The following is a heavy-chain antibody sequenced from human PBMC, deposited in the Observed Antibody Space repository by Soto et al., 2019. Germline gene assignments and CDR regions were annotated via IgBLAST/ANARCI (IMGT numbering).Heavy chain of an antibody. J-gene: IGHJ6*02. D-gene: IGHD4-17*01. CDR2: IIPILQRV. V-gene: IGHV1-69*01. Sequence: QVQLVQSGAEVKKPGSSVKVSCKASRGTFGSYGISWVRQAPGQGLEWMGGIIPILQRVTYAEKFRGRVTITADXXTXXXXXXXXXXXXXXXXVYFCARDNTPITPVSNYYYGLDIWGQGTTVAVSS. CDR3: ARDNTPITPVSNYYYGLDI. CDR1: RGTFGSYG.